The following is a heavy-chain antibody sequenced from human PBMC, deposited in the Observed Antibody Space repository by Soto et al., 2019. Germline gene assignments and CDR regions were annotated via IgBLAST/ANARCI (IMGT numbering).Heavy chain of an antibody. V-gene: IGHV4-30-4*01. J-gene: IGHJ6*02. CDR3: ARASSGSYSPFMDV. Sequence: SETLSLTCTVSGGSISSGDYYWSWIRQPPGKGLEWIGYIYYSGSTYYNPSLKSRVTISVDTSKNQFSLKLSSVTAADTAVYYCARASSGSYSPFMDVWGQGSTVTVSS. CDR2: IYYSGST. CDR1: GGSISSGDYY. D-gene: IGHD3-22*01.